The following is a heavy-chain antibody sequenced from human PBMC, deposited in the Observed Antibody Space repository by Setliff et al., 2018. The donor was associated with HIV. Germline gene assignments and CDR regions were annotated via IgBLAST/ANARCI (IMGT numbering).Heavy chain of an antibody. CDR1: GGTFSSYT. CDR3: ARSVAPPEVFDI. V-gene: IGHV1-69*02. CDR2: SIPILGIG. Sequence: SVKVSCKASGGTFSSYTINWVRQAPGQGLEWMGRSIPILGIGNDEQAQKFKGRVTFTADKSTSTVYMELSSLRSDDTAVYYCARSVAPPEVFDIWGQGTMVTVSS. J-gene: IGHJ3*02.